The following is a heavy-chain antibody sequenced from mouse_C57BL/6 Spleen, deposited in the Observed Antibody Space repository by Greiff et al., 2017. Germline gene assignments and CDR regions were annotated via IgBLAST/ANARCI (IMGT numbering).Heavy chain of an antibody. J-gene: IGHJ2*01. V-gene: IGHV1-9*01. Sequence: QVQLQQSGAELMKPGASVKLSCKATGYTFTGYWIEWVKQRPGHGLEWIGEILPGSGSTNYNEKFKGKATFTAYTSSNTAYMQLRSLTTEDSAIYYCASQDYYGSRSYFDYWGQGTTLTVSS. D-gene: IGHD1-1*01. CDR2: ILPGSGST. CDR1: GYTFTGYW. CDR3: ASQDYYGSRSYFDY.